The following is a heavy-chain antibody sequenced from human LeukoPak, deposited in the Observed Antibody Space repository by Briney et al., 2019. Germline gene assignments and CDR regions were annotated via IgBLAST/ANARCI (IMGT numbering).Heavy chain of an antibody. CDR3: ARDIRQVGDFLYFDY. V-gene: IGHV3-7*03. CDR2: IKQDGSEV. CDR1: GFSFSSYW. Sequence: QAGGSLRLSCVASGFSFSSYWMSWVRQAPGKGPEWVAIIKQDGSEVIYLDSVKGRFTISRDNAKNSLFLQMHSLRAEDTATYYCARDIRQVGDFLYFDYWGQGALVTVSS. D-gene: IGHD2/OR15-2a*01. J-gene: IGHJ4*02.